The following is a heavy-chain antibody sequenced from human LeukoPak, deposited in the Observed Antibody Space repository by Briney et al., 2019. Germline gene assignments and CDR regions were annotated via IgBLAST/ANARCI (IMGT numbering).Heavy chain of an antibody. D-gene: IGHD5-12*01. Sequence: ASVKVSCKASGYTFTSYGISWVRQAPGQGLEWMGCISAYNGNTNYAQKLQGRVTMTTDTSTSTAYMELRSLRSDDTAVYYCARDRQYRYSGYEGLFDYWGQGTLVTVSS. V-gene: IGHV1-18*01. CDR3: ARDRQYRYSGYEGLFDY. CDR1: GYTFTSYG. J-gene: IGHJ4*02. CDR2: ISAYNGNT.